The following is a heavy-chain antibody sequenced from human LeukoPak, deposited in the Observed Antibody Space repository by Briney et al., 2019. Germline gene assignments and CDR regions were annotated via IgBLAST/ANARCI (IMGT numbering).Heavy chain of an antibody. D-gene: IGHD2-2*01. V-gene: IGHV3-15*01. CDR3: GGTTQYYYYGMDV. CDR2: IKSKTDGGTT. Sequence: GGSLRLSCAASGFTFSNAWMSWVRQAPGKGLEWVGRIKSKTDGGTTDYAAPVKGRFTISRDDSKNTLYLQMNSLKTEDTAVYCCGGTTQYYYYGMDVWGKGTTVTVSS. J-gene: IGHJ6*04. CDR1: GFTFSNAW.